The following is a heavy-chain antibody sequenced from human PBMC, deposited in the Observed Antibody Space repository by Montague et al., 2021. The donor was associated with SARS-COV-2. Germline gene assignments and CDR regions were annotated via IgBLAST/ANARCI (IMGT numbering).Heavy chain of an antibody. Sequence: SETRSLTCAVYGGSVSDYYWSWIRQPPGKGLEWIGEINHSGSTNYNPSLKSRATTSVDTSKNQFSLKLTSVTAADTAVYYCARGPRITMIVVVITDIWFDPWGQGTLVTVSS. V-gene: IGHV4-34*01. J-gene: IGHJ5*02. CDR2: INHSGST. CDR3: ARGPRITMIVVVITDIWFDP. CDR1: GGSVSDYY. D-gene: IGHD3-22*01.